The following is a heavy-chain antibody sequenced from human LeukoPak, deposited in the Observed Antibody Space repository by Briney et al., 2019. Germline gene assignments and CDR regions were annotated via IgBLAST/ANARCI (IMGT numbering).Heavy chain of an antibody. CDR3: ASLGETYHYERSGYYYSDY. D-gene: IGHD3-22*01. CDR2: INHSGST. Sequence: SETLSLTCAVYGGSFSGYSWAWIRQPPGKGLEWIGEINHSGSTNYNPSLKSRVTISVDTAKNQFSLKVSSVPAADTAVYHCASLGETYHYERSGYYYSDYWGQGTLVTVSS. J-gene: IGHJ4*02. CDR1: GGSFSGYS. V-gene: IGHV4-34*01.